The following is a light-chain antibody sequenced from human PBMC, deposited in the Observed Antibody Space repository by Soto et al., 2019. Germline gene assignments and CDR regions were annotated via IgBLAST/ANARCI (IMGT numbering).Light chain of an antibody. CDR1: QSVSSSC. Sequence: EIVLTQSPGTLSLSPGERATLSCRASQSVSSSCLAWYQQKPGQAPRLLIYDTSIRASGIPARSSGSGSGTDFTLTISSLDPEDFAVYYCQQRSNRPLTFGQGTRLEIK. V-gene: IGKV3D-20*02. CDR3: QQRSNRPLT. CDR2: DTS. J-gene: IGKJ5*01.